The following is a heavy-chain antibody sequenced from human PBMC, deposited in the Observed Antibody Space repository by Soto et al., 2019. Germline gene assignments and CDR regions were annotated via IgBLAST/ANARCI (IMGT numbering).Heavy chain of an antibody. CDR1: GGTFISYS. CDR2: IIPIFGTP. D-gene: IGHD6-6*01. J-gene: IGHJ2*01. V-gene: IGHV1-69*01. Sequence: QVQLVQSGAEMKKPGSSVTVSCKVFGGTFISYSFSWVRQAPGQGPEWMGGIIPIFGTPNYAQKFQGRVTITADGSTSTAYMELSSLRSGDTAVYYCARDSKAARLYWYFDLWGRGTLVTVSS. CDR3: ARDSKAARLYWYFDL.